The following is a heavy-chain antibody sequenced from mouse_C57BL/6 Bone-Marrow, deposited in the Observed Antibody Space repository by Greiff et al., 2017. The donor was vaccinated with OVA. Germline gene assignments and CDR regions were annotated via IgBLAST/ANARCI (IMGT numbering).Heavy chain of an antibody. J-gene: IGHJ3*01. CDR1: GYSITSGYD. CDR2: ISYSGST. CDR3: ARKGNWDGFAY. V-gene: IGHV3-1*01. Sequence: EVQLVESGPGMVKPSQSLSLTCTVTGYSITSGYDWHWIRHFPGNKLEWMGYISYSGSTKYNPSLKSRISITHDTSKNHFFLKLNSVTTEDTATYYCARKGNWDGFAYWGQGTLVTVSA. D-gene: IGHD4-1*01.